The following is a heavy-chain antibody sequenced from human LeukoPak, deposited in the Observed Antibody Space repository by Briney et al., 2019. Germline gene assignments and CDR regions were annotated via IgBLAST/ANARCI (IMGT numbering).Heavy chain of an antibody. Sequence: SETLYLTCSVSGGSISSSSYYWGWIRQPPGKGLEWIGSIYYSVSTYYNPSLKSRVTISVDTSKNQFSLRLSSVTAADTAVYYCAGQHIAAAGQADDYWGQGTLVTVSS. CDR3: AGQHIAAAGQADDY. CDR2: IYYSVST. J-gene: IGHJ4*02. V-gene: IGHV4-39*01. D-gene: IGHD6-13*01. CDR1: GGSISSSSYY.